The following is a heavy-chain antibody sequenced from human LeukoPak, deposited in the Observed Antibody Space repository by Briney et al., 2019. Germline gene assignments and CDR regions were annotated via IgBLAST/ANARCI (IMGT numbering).Heavy chain of an antibody. D-gene: IGHD3-22*01. CDR1: GGTFTSYA. J-gene: IGHJ3*02. CDR3: ARGDYDSSGYYFGAFDI. V-gene: IGHV1-69*06. CDR2: IIPIFGTA. Sequence: GASVKVSSTASGGTFTSYAISWVRQAPGQGLEWMGGIIPIFGTANYAQKFQGRVTITADKSTSTAYMELSSLRSEDTAVYYCARGDYDSSGYYFGAFDIWGQGTMVTVSS.